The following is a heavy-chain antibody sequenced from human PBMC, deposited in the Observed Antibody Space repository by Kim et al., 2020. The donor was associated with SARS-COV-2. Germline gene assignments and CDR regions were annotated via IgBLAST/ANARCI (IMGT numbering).Heavy chain of an antibody. D-gene: IGHD3-22*01. CDR3: ARSPYYYDRVDY. J-gene: IGHJ4*02. Sequence: SETLSLTCTVSGDSISSYYWSWIRQPPGKGLEWIGYISYSGNTNYNPSLKSRLTISVDTSKNQFSLKLYSVTAADTAVYFCARSPYYYDRVDYWGQGTLVTVSS. CDR2: ISYSGNT. V-gene: IGHV4-59*01. CDR1: GDSISSYY.